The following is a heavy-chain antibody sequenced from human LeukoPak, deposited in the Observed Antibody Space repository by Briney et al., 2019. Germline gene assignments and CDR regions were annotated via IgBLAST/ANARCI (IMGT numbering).Heavy chain of an antibody. D-gene: IGHD3-22*01. Sequence: GGSLRLSCAASEFTFSSYAMSWVRQAPGKGLEWVSYISSSSSTIYYADSVKGRFTISRDNAKNSLYLQMNSLRAEDTAVYYCARDRGGDSSGYYFLFDYWGQGTLVTVSS. J-gene: IGHJ4*02. CDR1: EFTFSSYA. CDR3: ARDRGGDSSGYYFLFDY. CDR2: ISSSSSTI. V-gene: IGHV3-48*01.